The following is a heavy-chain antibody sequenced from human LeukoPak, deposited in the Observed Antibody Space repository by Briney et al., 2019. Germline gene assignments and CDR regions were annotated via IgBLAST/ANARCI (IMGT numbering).Heavy chain of an antibody. CDR1: GFTFSSYG. CDR3: ARDLGYYYYYMDV. D-gene: IGHD3-10*01. J-gene: IGHJ6*03. CDR2: IRYDGSNK. V-gene: IGHV3-30*02. Sequence: GGSLRLSCAASGFTFSSYGMHWVRQAPGKGLDWLAFIRYDGSNKYYADSVKGRFTISRDNSKNTLYLQMNSLRAEDTAVYYCARDLGYYYYYMDVWGRGTTVTVSS.